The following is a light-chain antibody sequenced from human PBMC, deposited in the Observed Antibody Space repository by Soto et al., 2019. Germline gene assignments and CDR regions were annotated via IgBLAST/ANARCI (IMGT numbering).Light chain of an antibody. Sequence: EIVLTQSPATLSLSPGERATLSCWASQSVSSYLAWYQQKPGQAPRLLIYDASNRATGIPARFSGSGSGTDFTPTISSLEPEDLAVYYCQQRSNWPGTFGQGTKVEIK. CDR3: QQRSNWPGT. CDR1: QSVSSY. V-gene: IGKV3-11*01. CDR2: DAS. J-gene: IGKJ1*01.